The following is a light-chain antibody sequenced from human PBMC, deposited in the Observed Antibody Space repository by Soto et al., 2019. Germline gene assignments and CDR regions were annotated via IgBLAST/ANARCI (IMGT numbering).Light chain of an antibody. Sequence: DIQMTQSPSSLSASVGDRVTITCRASQSIRYFINWYQQKPGKAPKFLIYLASTLQSGVPSRFSGSGSGTDFTLTISNLQPEDSATYYCQQSYSAPRSFGQGTKLEIK. CDR3: QQSYSAPRS. J-gene: IGKJ2*04. CDR1: QSIRYF. V-gene: IGKV1-39*01. CDR2: LAS.